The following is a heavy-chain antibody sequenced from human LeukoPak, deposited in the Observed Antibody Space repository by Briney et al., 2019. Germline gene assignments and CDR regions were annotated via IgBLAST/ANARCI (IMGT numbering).Heavy chain of an antibody. D-gene: IGHD2-2*01. V-gene: IGHV1-8*01. CDR2: MNPNSGNT. Sequence: ASVKVSCKASGYTFTSYDINWVRQATGQGLEWMGWMNPNSGNTGYAQKFQGRVTMTRNTSISTAYMELSSLRSEDTAVYYCARGFGPDCSSTSCLGDWGQGTLVTVSS. CDR1: GYTFTSYD. J-gene: IGHJ4*02. CDR3: ARGFGPDCSSTSCLGD.